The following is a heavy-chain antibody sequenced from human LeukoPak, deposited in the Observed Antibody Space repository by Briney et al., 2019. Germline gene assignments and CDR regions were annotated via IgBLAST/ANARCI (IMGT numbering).Heavy chain of an antibody. CDR2: IYYSGST. V-gene: IGHV4-61*08. Sequence: PSETLSLTCTVSGGSISSGGYYWSWIRQHPGKGLEWIGYIYYSGSTNYNPSLKSRVTISVDTSKNQFSLKLSSVTAADTAVYYCARGDGYYDSSGYYSTDAFDIWGQGTMVTVSS. CDR1: GGSISSGGYY. J-gene: IGHJ3*02. CDR3: ARGDGYYDSSGYYSTDAFDI. D-gene: IGHD3-22*01.